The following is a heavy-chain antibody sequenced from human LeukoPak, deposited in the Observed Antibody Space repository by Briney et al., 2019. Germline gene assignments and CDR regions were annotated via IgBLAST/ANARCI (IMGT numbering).Heavy chain of an antibody. J-gene: IGHJ4*02. D-gene: IGHD6-13*01. Sequence: GGSLRLSCAASGFTFDDYGMSWVRQAPGKGLEWVSGINRNGGSTGYADSEKGRLTISRDNSKNTLYLQMNSLRAEDTALYYCARGDRSVAAAGIYYWGQGTLVTVSS. CDR2: INRNGGST. CDR3: ARGDRSVAAAGIYY. V-gene: IGHV3-20*04. CDR1: GFTFDDYG.